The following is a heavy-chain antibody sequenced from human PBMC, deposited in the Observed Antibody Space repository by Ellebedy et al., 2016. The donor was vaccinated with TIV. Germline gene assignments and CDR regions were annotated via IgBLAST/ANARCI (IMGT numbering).Heavy chain of an antibody. J-gene: IGHJ4*02. CDR1: GGSFSSYY. Sequence: MPSETLSLTCAVYGGSFSSYYWSWIRQPPGKGLEWIGYIYYSGSTNYNPSLKSRVTISVDTSKKQFTLKLSSVTAADTAVYYCARTGAVAGELDYWGQGTLVTVSS. CDR2: IYYSGST. CDR3: ARTGAVAGELDY. V-gene: IGHV4-59*08. D-gene: IGHD6-19*01.